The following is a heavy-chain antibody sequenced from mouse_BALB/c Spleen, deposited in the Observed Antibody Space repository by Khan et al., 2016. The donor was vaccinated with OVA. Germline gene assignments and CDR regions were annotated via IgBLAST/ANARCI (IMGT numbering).Heavy chain of an antibody. CDR1: GYSITSGYG. CDR3: ARTARIKY. CDR2: ISYSGST. D-gene: IGHD1-2*01. V-gene: IGHV3-2*02. J-gene: IGHJ2*01. Sequence: EVELVESGPGLVKPSQSLSLTCTITGYSITSGYGWNWIRQFPGNKLEWMGYISYSGSTNYNPSLKSRISITRDTSKNPFFLQLNSVTTDDTATYYCARTARIKYWGQGTTLTVSS.